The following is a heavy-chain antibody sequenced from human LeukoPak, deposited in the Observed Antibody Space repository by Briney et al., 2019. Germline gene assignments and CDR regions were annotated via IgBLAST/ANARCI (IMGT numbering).Heavy chain of an antibody. CDR3: ARDGQEAAALDY. V-gene: IGHV3-30*03. D-gene: IGHD6-13*01. J-gene: IGHJ4*02. CDR2: ISYDGGNK. CDR1: GFTFSSYG. Sequence: GGSLRLSCAASGFTFSSYGMHWVRQAPGKGLEWVAVISYDGGNKYYADSVKGRFTISRDNSKNTLYLQMNSLRAEDTAVYYCARDGQEAAALDYWGQGTLVTVSS.